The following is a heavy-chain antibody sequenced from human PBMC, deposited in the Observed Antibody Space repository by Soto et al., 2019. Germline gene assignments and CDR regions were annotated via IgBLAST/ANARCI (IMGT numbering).Heavy chain of an antibody. CDR1: GGTFSKYA. J-gene: IGHJ6*02. Sequence: QVQLVQSGAALKKPGSSVKVSCKTSGGTFSKYAISWVRQAPGQGLEWMGGIIPIFDTPNYAQKFQDRVTITADESASTTYMEMSSLRSEDTAVYYCARGHDSQSYTHYYYYYGMDVWGQGTTVTVS. D-gene: IGHD2-2*02. V-gene: IGHV1-69*12. CDR2: IIPIFDTP. CDR3: ARGHDSQSYTHYYYYYGMDV.